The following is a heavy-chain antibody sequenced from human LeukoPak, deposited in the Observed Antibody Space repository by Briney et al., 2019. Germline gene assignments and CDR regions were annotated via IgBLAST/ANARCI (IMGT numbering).Heavy chain of an antibody. D-gene: IGHD3-10*01. V-gene: IGHV3-21*01. CDR3: ASLYYYGSGSYRRDFDY. CDR1: GFTFSSYA. J-gene: IGHJ4*02. CDR2: ISSSSSYI. Sequence: GGSLRLSCAASGFTFSSYAMNWVRQAPGKGLEWVSSISSSSSYIYYADSVKGRFTISRDNAKNSLYLQMNSLRAEDTAVYYCASLYYYGSGSYRRDFDYWGQGTLVTVSS.